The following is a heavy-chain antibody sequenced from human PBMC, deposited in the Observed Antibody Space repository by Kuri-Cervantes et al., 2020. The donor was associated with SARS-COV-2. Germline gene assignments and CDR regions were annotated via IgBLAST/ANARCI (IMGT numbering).Heavy chain of an antibody. CDR3: ATALRIVVVPAANLGVDAFDI. D-gene: IGHD2-2*01. J-gene: IGHJ3*02. CDR1: GYTFTSYG. V-gene: IGHV1-69*11. CDR2: IIPILGTA. Sequence: SVKVSCKASGYTFTSYGISWVRQAPGQGLDWMGRIIPILGTANYAKKFQGRVTITADESTSTAYMELSSLRSEDTAVYYCATALRIVVVPAANLGVDAFDIWGQGTMVTVSS.